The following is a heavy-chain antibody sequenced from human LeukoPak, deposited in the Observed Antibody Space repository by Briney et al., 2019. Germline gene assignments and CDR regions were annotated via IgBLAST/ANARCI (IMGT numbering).Heavy chain of an antibody. V-gene: IGHV1-8*01. CDR2: MNPNSGNT. J-gene: IGHJ3*02. Sequence: WASVKVSCKASGYTFTSYDINWVRQATGQGLEWMGWMNPNSGNTGYAQKFQGRVTMTRNTSISTAYMELSSLRSEDTAVYYCARNGYPYDALDIWGQGTMVTVSS. D-gene: IGHD5-24*01. CDR1: GYTFTSYD. CDR3: ARNGYPYDALDI.